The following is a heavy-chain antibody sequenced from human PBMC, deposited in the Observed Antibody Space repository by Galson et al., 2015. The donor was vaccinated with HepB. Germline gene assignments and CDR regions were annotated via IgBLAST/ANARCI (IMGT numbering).Heavy chain of an antibody. CDR2: ISYDGSDK. CDR1: GLTFSSYG. V-gene: IGHV3-30*03. Sequence: SLRLSCAASGLTFSSYGMHWVRQAPGKGLEWVAVISYDGSDKYYTEFVKGRFTITRDNSKNSLYLQMNSLRAEDTAVYYCARDVEMATITGYFDYWGQGTLVTVSS. J-gene: IGHJ4*02. D-gene: IGHD5-24*01. CDR3: ARDVEMATITGYFDY.